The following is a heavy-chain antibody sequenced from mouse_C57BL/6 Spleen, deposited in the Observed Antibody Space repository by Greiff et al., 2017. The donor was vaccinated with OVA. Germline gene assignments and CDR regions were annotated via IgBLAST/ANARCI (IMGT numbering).Heavy chain of an antibody. D-gene: IGHD2-3*01. CDR2: IHPNSGST. CDR1: GYTFTSYW. V-gene: IGHV1-64*01. Sequence: QVQLKQPGAELVKPGASVKLSCKASGYTFTSYWMHWVKQRPGQGLEWIGMIHPNSGSTNYNEKFKSKATLTVDKSSSTAYMQLSSLSSEDSAVYYCAKSGYSGFDYWGQGTTLTVSS. J-gene: IGHJ2*01. CDR3: AKSGYSGFDY.